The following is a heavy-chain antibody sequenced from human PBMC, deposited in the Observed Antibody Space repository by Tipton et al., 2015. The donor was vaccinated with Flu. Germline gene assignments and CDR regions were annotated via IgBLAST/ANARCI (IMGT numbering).Heavy chain of an antibody. V-gene: IGHV4-39*07. J-gene: IGHJ5*02. CDR1: GGSLGTYY. CDR3: ARACGSGGNRWFDP. Sequence: TLSLTCNVTGGSLGTYYWGWIRQPPGKGLEWIGKIYYNGHIYYNPSLKSRVTISVDTSKDQFSRNLSSVTAADTAVYYCARACGSGGNRWFDPWGQGALVTVSS. CDR2: IYYNGHI. D-gene: IGHD2-15*01.